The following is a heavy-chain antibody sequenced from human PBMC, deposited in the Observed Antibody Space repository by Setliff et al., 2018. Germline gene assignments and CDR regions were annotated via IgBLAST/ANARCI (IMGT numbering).Heavy chain of an antibody. Sequence: ASVNVSCKATGYTFSSYYMHWVRQAPGQGPEWMGILNPAGGSASLAPKFQGRVTMTRDMSTSTAYMEFSSLRSDDTAVYYCARAGSAPAGRKGLLESWGQGTLVTVSS. V-gene: IGHV1-46*01. J-gene: IGHJ4*02. CDR1: GYTFSSYY. CDR2: LNPAGGSA. D-gene: IGHD6-13*01. CDR3: ARAGSAPAGRKGLLES.